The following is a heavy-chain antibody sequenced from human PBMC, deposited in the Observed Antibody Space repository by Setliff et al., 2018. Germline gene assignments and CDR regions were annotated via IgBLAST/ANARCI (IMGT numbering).Heavy chain of an antibody. CDR2: MYYSGKT. V-gene: IGHV4-39*01. D-gene: IGHD4-4*01. Sequence: SETLSLTCTVSGGYIARSYFYWGWIRQSPGKGLEWIGTMYYSGKTFYMPSLQNRVTISADTSTNQLSLKLSSVTAADTAVYYCSRGPSKVQFDTWGRGIPVTVSS. CDR1: GGYIARSYFY. CDR3: SRGPSKVQFDT. J-gene: IGHJ5*02.